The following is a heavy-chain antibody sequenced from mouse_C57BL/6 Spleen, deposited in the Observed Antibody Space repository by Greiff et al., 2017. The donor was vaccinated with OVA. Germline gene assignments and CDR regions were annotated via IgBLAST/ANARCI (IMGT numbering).Heavy chain of an antibody. CDR3: AREDDYDGAWFSY. CDR1: GFSLTSYG. D-gene: IGHD2-4*01. J-gene: IGHJ3*01. CDR2: IWSGGST. V-gene: IGHV2-2*01. Sequence: VQGVESGPGLVQPSQSLSITCTVSGFSLTSYGVHWVRQSPGKGLEWLGVIWSGGSTDYNAAFISRLSISKDNAKSQVFLKMNSLQAEDTAIYYCAREDDYDGAWFSYWGQGTLVTVSA.